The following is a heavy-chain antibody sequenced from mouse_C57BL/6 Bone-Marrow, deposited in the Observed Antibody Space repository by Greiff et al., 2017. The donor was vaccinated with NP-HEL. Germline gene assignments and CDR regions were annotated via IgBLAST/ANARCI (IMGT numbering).Heavy chain of an antibody. Sequence: EVKLQESGPGLVKPSQSLSLTCSVTGYSITSGYYWNWIRQFPGNKLEWMGYISYDGSNNYNPSLKNRISITRDTSKNQFFLKLNSVTTEDTATYYCASYSNYGAMDYWGQGTSVTVSS. J-gene: IGHJ4*01. CDR1: GYSITSGYY. CDR3: ASYSNYGAMDY. CDR2: ISYDGSN. V-gene: IGHV3-6*01. D-gene: IGHD2-5*01.